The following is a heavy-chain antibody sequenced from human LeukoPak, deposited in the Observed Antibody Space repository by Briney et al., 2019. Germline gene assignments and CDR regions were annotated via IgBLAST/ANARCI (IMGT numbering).Heavy chain of an antibody. V-gene: IGHV3-43*02. CDR1: GFTFDDYA. CDR3: AKDMGDSGSYYGENWFDP. CDR2: ISGDGGST. D-gene: IGHD1-26*01. J-gene: IGHJ5*02. Sequence: GGSLRLSCAASGFTFDDYAMHWVRQAPGKGLEWVSLISGDGGSTYYADSVKGRFTISRDNSKSSLYLQMNSLRTEDTALYYCAKDMGDSGSYYGENWFDPWGQGTLVTVSS.